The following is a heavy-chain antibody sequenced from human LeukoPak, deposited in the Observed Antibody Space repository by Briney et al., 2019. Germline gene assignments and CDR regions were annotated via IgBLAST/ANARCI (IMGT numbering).Heavy chain of an antibody. CDR3: ASVGATNAFDI. CDR2: ISSSGTTI. Sequence: PGGSLRLSCAAPGFTFSSFEMSWVRQAPGKGLEWLSYISSSGTTIYSADSVKGRFTISRDIAKNSLYLQMNSLRAEDTAVYYCASVGATNAFDIWGQGTMVTVSS. V-gene: IGHV3-48*03. J-gene: IGHJ3*02. D-gene: IGHD1-26*01. CDR1: GFTFSSFE.